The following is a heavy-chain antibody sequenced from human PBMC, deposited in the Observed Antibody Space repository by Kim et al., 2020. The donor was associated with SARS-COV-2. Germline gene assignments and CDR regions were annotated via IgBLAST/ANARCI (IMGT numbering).Heavy chain of an antibody. V-gene: IGHV3-33*06. J-gene: IGHJ4*02. CDR2: IWYDGSNK. CDR1: GFTFSSYG. CDR3: AKDQKVRGVMRSFDY. D-gene: IGHD3-10*01. Sequence: GGSLRLSCAASGFTFSSYGMHWVRQAPGKGLEWVAVIWYDGSNKYYADSVKGRFTISRDNSKNTLYLQMNNLRAEDTAVYYCAKDQKVRGVMRSFDYWGQGTLVTVSS.